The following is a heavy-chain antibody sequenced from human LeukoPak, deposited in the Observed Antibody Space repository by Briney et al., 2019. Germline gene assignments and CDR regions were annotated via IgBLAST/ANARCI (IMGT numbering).Heavy chain of an antibody. CDR1: GFSIRGYW. Sequence: GGSLRLFCAASGFSIRGYWMHWVRQAPGKGLMWVSRIKSDGSWTNYADSVRGRFTISRDNAKNTLYLQMIGLRAEDTAIYYCVRDGDAYDFDHWGQGILVTVSS. V-gene: IGHV3-74*01. CDR2: IKSDGSWT. D-gene: IGHD5-12*01. CDR3: VRDGDAYDFDH. J-gene: IGHJ4*02.